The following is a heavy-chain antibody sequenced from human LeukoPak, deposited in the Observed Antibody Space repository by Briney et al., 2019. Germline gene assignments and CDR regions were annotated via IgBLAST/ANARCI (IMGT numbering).Heavy chain of an antibody. Sequence: PSETLSLTCAVYGGSFSGYYWSWIRQPPGKGLEWIGEINHSGSTNYNPSLKSRVTISVDTSKNQFSLKLSSVTAADTAVYYCARRGSGYYLNWFDPWGQGTLVTVSS. V-gene: IGHV4-34*01. J-gene: IGHJ5*02. CDR1: GGSFSGYY. D-gene: IGHD3-22*01. CDR3: ARRGSGYYLNWFDP. CDR2: INHSGST.